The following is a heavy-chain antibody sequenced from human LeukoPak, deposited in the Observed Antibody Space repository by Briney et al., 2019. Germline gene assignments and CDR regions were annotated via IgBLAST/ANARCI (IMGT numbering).Heavy chain of an antibody. CDR3: TRDSSGYYGSPAQFDY. CDR2: FTGRHYGGTT. V-gene: IGHV3-49*04. CDR1: GLTFGDYA. J-gene: IGHJ4*02. D-gene: IGHD3-22*01. Sequence: QAGGSLRLSCTASGLTFGDYAVTWVRQGPGKGLEWVASFTGRHYGGTTEYAASVKGRFTISRDDSKSIAYLQMNSLKTEDTAVYYCTRDSSGYYGSPAQFDYWGQGTLVTVSS.